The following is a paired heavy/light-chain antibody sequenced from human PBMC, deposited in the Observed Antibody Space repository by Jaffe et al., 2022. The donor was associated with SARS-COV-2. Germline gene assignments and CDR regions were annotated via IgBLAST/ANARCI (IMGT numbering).Light chain of an antibody. V-gene: IGKV3-20*01. CDR1: QSVNSNY. Sequence: EIVLTQSPGTLSLSPGERATLSCRASQSVNSNYLAWYQQKPGQSPRLLISGASNRATAIPDRFSGSGSGTDFTLTLSRLEPEDFAVYYCHQYGSSPPTFGGGTKVEIK. CDR2: GAS. J-gene: IGKJ4*01. CDR3: HQYGSSPPT.
Heavy chain of an antibody. D-gene: IGHD2-21*01. V-gene: IGHV1-18*01. CDR1: GFPFTSYG. CDR3: AKIANFHLLEAFDI. CDR2: ISAYDGGT. J-gene: IGHJ3*02. Sequence: QVQLVQSGAEVKKPGASVKVSCKTSGFPFTSYGFSWVRQAPGQGLEWMGWISAYDGGTNYAQKLQGRVTMTTDTSTSTVYMELRSLRSDDTAVYYCAKIANFHLLEAFDIWGQGTMVTVSS.